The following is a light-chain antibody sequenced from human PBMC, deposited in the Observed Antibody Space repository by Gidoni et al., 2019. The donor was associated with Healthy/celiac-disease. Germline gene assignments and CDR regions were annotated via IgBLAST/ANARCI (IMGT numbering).Light chain of an antibody. CDR1: QSVSSSY. CDR3: QQYGSSPLT. CDR2: GAS. Sequence: DILFPHSPGTLSLSPGERATLSCRASQSVSSSYLAWYQQKPGQAPRLLIYGASSRATGIPDRFSGSGSGTDFTLTISRLEPEDFAVYYCQQYGSSPLTFGGGTKVDIK. J-gene: IGKJ4*01. V-gene: IGKV3-20*01.